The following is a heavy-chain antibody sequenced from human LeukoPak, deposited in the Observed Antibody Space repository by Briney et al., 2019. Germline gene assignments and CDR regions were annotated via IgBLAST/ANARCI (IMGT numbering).Heavy chain of an antibody. CDR2: IYYSGST. J-gene: IGHJ4*02. V-gene: IGHV4-59*01. CDR1: GGSISSYY. Sequence: PSETLSLTCTVSGGSISSYYWSWIRQPPGKGLEWIGYIYYSGSTNCNPSLKSRVTISVDTSKNQFSLKLSSVTAADTAVYYCARGGFWSGYYSFDYWGQGTLVTVSS. D-gene: IGHD3-3*01. CDR3: ARGGFWSGYYSFDY.